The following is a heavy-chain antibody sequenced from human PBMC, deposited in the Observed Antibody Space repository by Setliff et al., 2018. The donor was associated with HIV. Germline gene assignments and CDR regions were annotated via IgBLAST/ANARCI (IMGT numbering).Heavy chain of an antibody. CDR3: ARGFCSGGFCHPNFYHYMDV. D-gene: IGHD2-15*01. CDR1: GGSIDSTSYY. CDR2: VYLSGSI. V-gene: IGHV4-61*05. J-gene: IGHJ6*03. Sequence: SETLSLTCTVSGGSIDSTSYYWGWIRQPPGKGLEWIGFVYLSGSITYNPSLKSRVTISIDRSKNEFSLKLSSVTAADTAVYYCARGFCSGGFCHPNFYHYMDVWGKGTTVTVSS.